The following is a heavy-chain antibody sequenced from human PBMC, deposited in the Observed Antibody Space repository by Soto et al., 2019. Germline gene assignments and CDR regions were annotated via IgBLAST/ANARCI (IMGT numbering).Heavy chain of an antibody. CDR2: IWYDGSNK. CDR1: GFTFSSYG. J-gene: IGHJ6*02. D-gene: IGHD2-8*01. CDR3: ARDYGYCTNGVCREAYPEHYYYYGMDV. V-gene: IGHV3-33*01. Sequence: GGSLRLSCAASGFTFSSYGMHWVRQAPGKGLEWVAVIWYDGSNKYYADSVKGRFTISRDNSKNTLYLQMNSLRAEDTAVYYCARDYGYCTNGVCREAYPEHYYYYGMDVWGQGTTVTVSS.